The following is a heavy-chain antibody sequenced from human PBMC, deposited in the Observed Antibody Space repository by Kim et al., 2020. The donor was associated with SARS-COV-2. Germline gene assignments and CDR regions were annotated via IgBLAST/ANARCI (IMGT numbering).Heavy chain of an antibody. Sequence: DSVKGRFTISRDNAKNSLYLQMNSLRAEDTAVYYCARDQNSWYGYNWFDPWGQGTLVTVSS. D-gene: IGHD6-13*01. V-gene: IGHV3-11*06. CDR3: ARDQNSWYGYNWFDP. J-gene: IGHJ5*02.